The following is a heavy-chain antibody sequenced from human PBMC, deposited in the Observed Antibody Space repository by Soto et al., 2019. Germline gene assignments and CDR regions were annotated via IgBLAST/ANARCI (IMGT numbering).Heavy chain of an antibody. V-gene: IGHV5-10-1*01. CDR1: GYSFTSYW. D-gene: IGHD4-17*01. J-gene: IGHJ6*02. CDR2: IDPSDSYT. CDR3: ARPDYGGKDAWDYYYYGMDV. Sequence: SESLKISCKGSGYSFTSYWISWVRQMPGKGLEWMGRIDPSDSYTNYSPSFQGHVTISADKSISTAYLQWSSLKASDTAMYYCARPDYGGKDAWDYYYYGMDVWGQGTTVTLSS.